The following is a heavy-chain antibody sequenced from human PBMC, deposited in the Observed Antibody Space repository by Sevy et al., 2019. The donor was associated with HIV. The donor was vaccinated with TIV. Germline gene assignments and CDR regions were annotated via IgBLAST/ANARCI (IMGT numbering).Heavy chain of an antibody. CDR1: GFTFSSYA. Sequence: GGSLRLSCAASGFTFSSYAMSWVRQATGKGLEWVSAISGSGGSTYYADSVKGRFTISRDKSKDTQYLQMNSLRAEDTAVYYCAKDESGFGEFYFDYWGQGTLVTVSS. V-gene: IGHV3-23*01. CDR2: ISGSGGST. J-gene: IGHJ4*02. CDR3: AKDESGFGEFYFDY. D-gene: IGHD3-10*01.